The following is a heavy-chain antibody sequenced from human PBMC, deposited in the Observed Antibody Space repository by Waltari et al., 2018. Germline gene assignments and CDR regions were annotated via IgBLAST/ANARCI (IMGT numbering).Heavy chain of an antibody. CDR3: ARGLNAGWYYFDY. CDR1: GGSISSHY. J-gene: IGHJ4*02. D-gene: IGHD6-19*01. CDR2: IYYSGST. Sequence: QVQLQESGPGLVKPSETLSLTCTVSGGSISSHYWSWIRQPPGKGLGWIGYIYYSGSTNYNPSLKSRVTISGDTTKNQFSLKLSSVTAADTAVYYCARGLNAGWYYFDYWGQGTLVTVSS. V-gene: IGHV4-59*11.